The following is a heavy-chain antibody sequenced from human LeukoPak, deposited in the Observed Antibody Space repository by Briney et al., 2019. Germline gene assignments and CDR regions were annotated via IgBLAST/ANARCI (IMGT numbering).Heavy chain of an antibody. CDR1: GGSFSGYY. V-gene: IGHV4-34*01. Sequence: SETLSLTCAVYGGSFSGYYWSWIRQPPGKGLEWIGEINHSGSTNYNPSLKSRVTISVDTSKNQFSLKLSSVTAADTAVYYCARLANYDFWSGYPYYFDYWGQGTPVTVSS. J-gene: IGHJ4*02. CDR2: INHSGST. D-gene: IGHD3-3*01. CDR3: ARLANYDFWSGYPYYFDY.